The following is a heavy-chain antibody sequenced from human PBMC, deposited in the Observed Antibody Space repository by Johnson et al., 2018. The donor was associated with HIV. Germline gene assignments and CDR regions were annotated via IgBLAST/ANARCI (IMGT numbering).Heavy chain of an antibody. V-gene: IGHV3-48*04. D-gene: IGHD2-21*01. CDR2: ISSSGSTI. Sequence: VQLVESGGGVVRPGGSLRLSCAASGFTFDDYGMTWVRQAPGKGLEWVSFISSSGSTIYYSDSVKGRFTISRDNAKNSLYLQMNSLRAEDTAVYYCALSYSLDAFDIWGQGTMVTVSS. CDR3: ALSYSLDAFDI. CDR1: GFTFDDYG. J-gene: IGHJ3*02.